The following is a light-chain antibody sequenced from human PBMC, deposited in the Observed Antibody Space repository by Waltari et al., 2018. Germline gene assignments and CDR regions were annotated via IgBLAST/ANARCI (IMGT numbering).Light chain of an antibody. Sequence: QLVLTQSPSASASLGASVKLTCTLSSGHSSNIIAWLPQRPERGPRYLMKVNSDGSHSKGDDIPDRFSGSSSGAERYLTIYSLQSEDEADYYCETGGHGTWVFGGGTKLTVL. CDR2: VNSDGSH. CDR3: ETGGHGTWV. CDR1: SGHSSNI. V-gene: IGLV4-69*01. J-gene: IGLJ3*02.